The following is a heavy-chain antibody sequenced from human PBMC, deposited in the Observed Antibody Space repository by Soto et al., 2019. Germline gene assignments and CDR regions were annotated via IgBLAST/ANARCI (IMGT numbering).Heavy chain of an antibody. V-gene: IGHV3-30*18. CDR1: GLTFSSYG. CDR2: ISYDGSNK. D-gene: IGHD3-22*01. CDR3: AKDRDYYYGSSGNDY. Sequence: GGSLRLSCAASGLTFSSYGMHWVRQAPGKGLEWVAVISYDGSNKDYADSVKGRFTISRDNSKNTLYLQMNSLRAEDTAVYYCAKDRDYYYGSSGNDYWGQGTLVTVSS. J-gene: IGHJ4*02.